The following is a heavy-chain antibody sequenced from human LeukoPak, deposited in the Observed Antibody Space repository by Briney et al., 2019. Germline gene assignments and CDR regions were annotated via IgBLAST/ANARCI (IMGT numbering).Heavy chain of an antibody. CDR1: GGSFSGYY. V-gene: IGHV4-34*01. Sequence: PSETLSLTCAVYGGSFSGYYWSWIRQPPGKGLEWIGEINHSGSTNYNPSLKSRVTISVDTSKNQFSLKLSSVTAADTAVYYCASRRQIFGVVSYYMDVWGKGTTVTVSS. D-gene: IGHD3-3*01. CDR3: ASRRQIFGVVSYYMDV. J-gene: IGHJ6*03. CDR2: INHSGST.